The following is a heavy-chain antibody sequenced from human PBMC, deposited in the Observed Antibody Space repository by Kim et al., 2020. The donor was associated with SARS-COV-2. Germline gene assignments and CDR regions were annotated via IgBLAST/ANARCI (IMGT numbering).Heavy chain of an antibody. Sequence: GGSLRLSCAASGFIFSSYATTWVRQAPGKGLEWVSFINGGGITTYYSDSVKGRFTISRDNSRNTLYLQMNSLRAEDMAVYYCAKELGKYFQYWGQGTLV. J-gene: IGHJ1*01. CDR1: GFIFSSYA. V-gene: IGHV3-23*01. CDR2: INGGGITT. D-gene: IGHD2-15*01. CDR3: AKELGKYFQY.